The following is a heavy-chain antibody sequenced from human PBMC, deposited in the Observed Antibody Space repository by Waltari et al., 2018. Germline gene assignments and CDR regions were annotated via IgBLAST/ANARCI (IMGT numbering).Heavy chain of an antibody. CDR2: ISEDGGRK. CDR3: VRNRGWQQFDF. Sequence: EVQLVESGGGLVQPGGSLRLSCAVSGFTLSNYWMGWVRQAPGKGLEWVAGISEDGGRKDYVDSVKGRFTISRENAKSTLDLQMNSRRAEDTAVFYCVRNRGWQQFDFWGQGTLVTVSS. D-gene: IGHD2-15*01. CDR1: GFTLSNYW. V-gene: IGHV3-7*01. J-gene: IGHJ4*02.